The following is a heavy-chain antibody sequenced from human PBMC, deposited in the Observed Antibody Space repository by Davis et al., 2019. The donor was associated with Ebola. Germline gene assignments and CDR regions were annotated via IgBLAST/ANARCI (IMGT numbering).Heavy chain of an antibody. D-gene: IGHD1-26*01. Sequence: GESLKISCAASGFTFSSYGMHWVRQAPGKGLEYVSAISSNGVITHYADSMKGRFTISRDNSKNTLYLQMNSLRAEDTAVYYCSRDPVGATILSAFDIWGQGTMVTVSS. J-gene: IGHJ3*02. CDR1: GFTFSSYG. V-gene: IGHV3-64*04. CDR3: SRDPVGATILSAFDI. CDR2: ISSNGVIT.